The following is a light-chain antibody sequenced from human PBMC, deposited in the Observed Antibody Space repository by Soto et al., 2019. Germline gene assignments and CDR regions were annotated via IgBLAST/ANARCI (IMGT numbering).Light chain of an antibody. CDR2: AAS. V-gene: IGKV1-5*01. CDR1: QGIGSC. J-gene: IGKJ1*01. Sequence: DIQLTQSPSSLSASVGDRVTITCRASQGIGSCLAWYQQKPWKAPKLLIYAASTLETGVPSRFSGSGSGTEFTLTISSLQPDDFATYYCQQYDSYSQFGPGTQVEIK. CDR3: QQYDSYSQ.